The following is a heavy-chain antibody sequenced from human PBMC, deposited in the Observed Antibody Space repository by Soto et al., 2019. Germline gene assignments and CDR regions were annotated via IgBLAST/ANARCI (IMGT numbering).Heavy chain of an antibody. Sequence: SETLSLTCTVSGGSISSGGYYWSWIRQHPGKGLEWIGYIYYSGSTYYNPSLKSRVTISVDTSKNQFSLKLSSVTAADTAVYYCARGAYSQHDYYYYNYMDVWGKGTTVTVSS. CDR2: IYYSGST. V-gene: IGHV4-31*03. J-gene: IGHJ6*03. D-gene: IGHD4-4*01. CDR3: ARGAYSQHDYYYYNYMDV. CDR1: GGSISSGGYY.